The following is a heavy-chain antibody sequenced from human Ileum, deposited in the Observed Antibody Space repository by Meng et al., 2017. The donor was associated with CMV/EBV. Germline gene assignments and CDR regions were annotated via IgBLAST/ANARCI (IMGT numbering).Heavy chain of an antibody. Sequence: QVARQESGPGLVMPSQTLSPTSSASGDPVSSGHCYLSCIRQPPGKGLGWIGHIHDIGGTYYNPSLQSRVTISVDTSKNQFSLKLSSVTAADTAVYYCARVWGIAVRPLDYWGQGTLVTVSS. J-gene: IGHJ4*02. CDR3: ARVWGIAVRPLDY. D-gene: IGHD6-6*01. CDR1: GDPVSSGHCY. CDR2: IHDIGGT. V-gene: IGHV4-30-4*01.